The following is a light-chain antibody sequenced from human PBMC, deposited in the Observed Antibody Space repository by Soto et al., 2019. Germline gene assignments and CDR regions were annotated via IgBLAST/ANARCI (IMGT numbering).Light chain of an antibody. J-gene: IGLJ1*01. CDR2: SYN. CDR3: AAWDDSLNGYV. Sequence: QSVLTQPPSTSGTPGQRVTISCSGSSSNIGGEAVNWYQQLPGTAPKLLIYSYNQRPSGVPDRFSGSKSGTSASLAISGLQSEDVADYICAAWDDSLNGYVFGTGTKLTVL. CDR1: SSNIGGEA. V-gene: IGLV1-44*01.